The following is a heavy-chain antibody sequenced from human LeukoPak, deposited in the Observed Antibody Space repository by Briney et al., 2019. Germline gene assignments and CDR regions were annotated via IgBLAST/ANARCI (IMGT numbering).Heavy chain of an antibody. CDR2: IYYDGST. J-gene: IGHJ4*02. V-gene: IGHV4-39*07. Sequence: SETLSLTCTVSGGSITITNYYWGWIRQPPGKGLEWVGNIYYDGSTYYNPSLKSRVTISIDTSKNQFSLKLSSVTAADTAVYYCARGPYGSGSYFYYWGQGTLVTVSS. D-gene: IGHD3-10*01. CDR1: GGSITITNYY. CDR3: ARGPYGSGSYFYY.